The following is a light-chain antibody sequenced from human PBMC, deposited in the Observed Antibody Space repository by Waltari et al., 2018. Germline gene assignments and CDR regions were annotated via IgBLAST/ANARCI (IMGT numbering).Light chain of an antibody. CDR2: AVT. J-gene: IGLJ1*01. V-gene: IGLV2-23*02. Sequence: QSALTQPASVSGSPGQSIPISCPGSSSDVGGYSLVSWYQQHPGKAPKLMIYAVTKRPSGVSHRFSGSKSGNTASLTISGLQTEDEADYYCCSYAGSTTSSVVFGTGTKVIVL. CDR3: CSYAGSTTSSVV. CDR1: SSDVGGYSL.